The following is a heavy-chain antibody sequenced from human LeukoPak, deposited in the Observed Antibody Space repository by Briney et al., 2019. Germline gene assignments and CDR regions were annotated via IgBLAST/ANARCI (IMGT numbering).Heavy chain of an antibody. J-gene: IGHJ6*03. CDR3: VRGNYCSGGSSYHYYYYYMDV. V-gene: IGHV4-34*01. D-gene: IGHD2-15*01. CDR2: INHSGST. CDR1: GGSFNGYY. Sequence: SETLSLTCAVYGGSFNGYYWSWIRQPPGKGLEWIGEINHSGSTNYNPSLKSRVTISVDMSNNQFSLKLSSVTAADTAVYYCVRGNYCSGGSSYHYYYYYMDVWGKGTTVTVSS.